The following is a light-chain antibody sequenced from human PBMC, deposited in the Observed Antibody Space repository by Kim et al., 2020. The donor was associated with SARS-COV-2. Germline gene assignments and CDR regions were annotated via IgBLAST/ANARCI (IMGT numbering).Light chain of an antibody. CDR3: QAWDSSTKV. CDR1: KLGDKY. J-gene: IGLJ1*01. V-gene: IGLV3-1*01. CDR2: QDT. Sequence: VSPGQTASITCAGDKLGDKYACWFQQKPGQSPVLVIYQDTKRPSGIPERFSGSNSGNTATLTISGTQAMDEADYYCQAWDSSTKVFGTGTKVTVL.